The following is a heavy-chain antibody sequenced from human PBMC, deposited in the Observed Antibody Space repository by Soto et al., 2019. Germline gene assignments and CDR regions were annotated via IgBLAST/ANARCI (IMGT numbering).Heavy chain of an antibody. J-gene: IGHJ4*02. CDR1: GYTFSSNG. Sequence: QVPLVQSGAEVKKPGASVKVSCKASGYTFSSNGVSWVRQAPGQGLEWMGWISTFHGNAHYAQKFQGRVTMTTDTSTNTAYMELTSLSSDDTAVYYCARLHGYSSGWYDYWGQGTLVTVSS. V-gene: IGHV1-18*04. D-gene: IGHD6-19*01. CDR2: ISTFHGNA. CDR3: ARLHGYSSGWYDY.